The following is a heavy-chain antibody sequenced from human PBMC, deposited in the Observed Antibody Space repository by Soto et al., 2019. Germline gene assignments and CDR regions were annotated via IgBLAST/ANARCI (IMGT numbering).Heavy chain of an antibody. V-gene: IGHV4-39*01. D-gene: IGHD6-19*01. CDR2: IYYSGST. CDR3: ARLSSGWSAFDI. J-gene: IGHJ3*02. CDR1: GGSISSSSYY. Sequence: SETLSLTCTVSGGSISSSSYYWGWIRQPPGKGLEWIGSIYYSGSTYYNPSLKSRVTISVDTSKNQFSLKLSSVTAADTAVYYCARLSSGWSAFDIWGQGTMVTVSS.